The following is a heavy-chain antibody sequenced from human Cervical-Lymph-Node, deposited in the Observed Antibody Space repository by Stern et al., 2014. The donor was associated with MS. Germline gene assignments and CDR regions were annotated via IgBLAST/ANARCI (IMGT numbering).Heavy chain of an antibody. V-gene: IGHV1-2*06. CDR2: FNPSSGAT. J-gene: IGHJ4*02. D-gene: IGHD4-17*01. Sequence: VQLVQSGAEVKKPGASVKVSCRISGYIFTSYYIHWLRHAPGQELVWMGRFNPSSGATDLAQSFQDRVTMTRDTSISTAYMELTRLTSDDTAVYYCARSITVTPLEYWGQGSLVAVSS. CDR3: ARSITVTPLEY. CDR1: GYIFTSYY.